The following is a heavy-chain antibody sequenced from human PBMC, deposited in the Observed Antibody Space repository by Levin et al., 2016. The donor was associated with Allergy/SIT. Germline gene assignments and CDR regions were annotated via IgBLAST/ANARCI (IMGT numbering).Heavy chain of an antibody. V-gene: IGHV1-69*13. Sequence: SVKVSCKASGGTFSSYAISWVRQAPGQGLEWMGGIIPIFGTANYAQKFQGRVTITADESTSTAYTELSSLRSEDTAVYYCAREVREGIAAAGPNWYFDLWGRGTLVTVSS. CDR3: AREVREGIAAAGPNWYFDL. CDR1: GGTFSSYA. CDR2: IIPIFGTA. D-gene: IGHD6-13*01. J-gene: IGHJ2*01.